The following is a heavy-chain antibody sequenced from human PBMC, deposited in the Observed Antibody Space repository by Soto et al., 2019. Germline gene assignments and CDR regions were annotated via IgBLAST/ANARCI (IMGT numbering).Heavy chain of an antibody. CDR2: ISRSSSTI. CDR1: GFTFSRYM. J-gene: IGHJ6*02. D-gene: IGHD6-13*01. V-gene: IGHV3-48*01. CDR3: ARTGIAASPTMYRMDV. Sequence: GGSLRLSCAASGFTFSRYMMNWVRQAPGKGLEWVASISRSSSTIYYADSVKGRFTISRDNAKNSLSLQMNSLRGDDTAVYYCARTGIAASPTMYRMDVRRQGTTVTVS.